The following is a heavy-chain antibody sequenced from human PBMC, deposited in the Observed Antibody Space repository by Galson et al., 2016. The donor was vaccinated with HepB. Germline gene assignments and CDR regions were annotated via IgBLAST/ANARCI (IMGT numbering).Heavy chain of an antibody. CDR1: GFTFRSYA. V-gene: IGHV3-30-3*01. Sequence: LRLSCAASGFTFRSYAMHWVRQAPGKGLEWVAVISYDGSNKYYADSVKGRLTISRDNSKNTLYLQMNSLRAEDTARYYCAKGAPYYYDSSGYYGPGDFWGQGTQVTVSS. CDR3: AKGAPYYYDSSGYYGPGDF. J-gene: IGHJ4*02. D-gene: IGHD3-22*01. CDR2: ISYDGSNK.